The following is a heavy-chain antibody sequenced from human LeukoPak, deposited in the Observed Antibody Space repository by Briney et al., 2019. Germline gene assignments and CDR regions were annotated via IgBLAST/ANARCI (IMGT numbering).Heavy chain of an antibody. CDR1: GGTFSSYA. Sequence: SVKVSCKASGGTFSSYAIGWVRQAPGQGLEWMGRIIPIFGIANYAQKFQGRVTITADKSTSTAYMELSSLRSEDTAVYYCARGFSGRGTSASSNFDYWGQGTLVTVSS. V-gene: IGHV1-69*04. CDR2: IIPIFGIA. D-gene: IGHD2-2*01. CDR3: ARGFSGRGTSASSNFDY. J-gene: IGHJ4*02.